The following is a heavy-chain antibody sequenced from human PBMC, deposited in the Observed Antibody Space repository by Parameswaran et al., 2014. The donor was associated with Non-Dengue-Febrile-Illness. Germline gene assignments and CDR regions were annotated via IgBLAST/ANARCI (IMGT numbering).Heavy chain of an antibody. CDR2: IYYSGST. J-gene: IGHJ3*02. CDR3: ARSGSDAFDI. V-gene: IGHV4-31*02. Sequence: RWIRQPPGKGLEWIGYIYYSGSTYYNPSLKSRVTISVDTSKNQFSLKLSSVTAADTAVYYCARSGSDAFDIWGQGTMVTVSS. D-gene: IGHD5-12*01.